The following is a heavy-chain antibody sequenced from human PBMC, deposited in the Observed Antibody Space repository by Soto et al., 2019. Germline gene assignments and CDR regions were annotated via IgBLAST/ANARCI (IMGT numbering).Heavy chain of an antibody. CDR3: ARDRSVRPTGAWANRFDS. V-gene: IGHV1-18*01. CDR1: GYTFTSYG. D-gene: IGHD4-17*01. CDR2: ISAYNGNT. Sequence: QVQLVQSGAEVKKPGASVKVSCKASGYTFTSYGISWVRQAPGQGLEWMGWISAYNGNTNYAQKLQGRVTMTTNTSTSTAYMELRSLRSDDTAVYYCARDRSVRPTGAWANRFDSWGQGTLVTVSS. J-gene: IGHJ5*01.